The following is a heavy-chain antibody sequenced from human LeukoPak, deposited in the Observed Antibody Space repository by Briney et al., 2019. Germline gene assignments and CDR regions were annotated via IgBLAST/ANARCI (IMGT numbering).Heavy chain of an antibody. D-gene: IGHD2-15*01. J-gene: IGHJ4*02. Sequence: GASVKVSCKASGGTFSSYAISWVRQAPGQGLEWMGGIIPIFGTANYAQKFQGRVTITADESTSTAYMELSSLRSEDTAVYYCARGPPSLPAKFDYWGQGTLVTVSS. CDR3: ARGPPSLPAKFDY. CDR2: IIPIFGTA. V-gene: IGHV1-69*13. CDR1: GGTFSSYA.